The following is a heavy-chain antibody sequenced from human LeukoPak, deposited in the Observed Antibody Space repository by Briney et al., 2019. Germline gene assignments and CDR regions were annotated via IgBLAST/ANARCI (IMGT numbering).Heavy chain of an antibody. D-gene: IGHD3-10*01. CDR3: ARHVVSSSMVRGVIAWFDP. Sequence: SETLSLTCAVYGGSFSGYYWSWIRQPPGKGLVWIGEINHSGSTNYNPSLKSRVTISVDTSKNQFSLKLSSVTAADTAVYYCARHVVSSSMVRGVIAWFDPWGQGTLVTVSS. CDR1: GGSFSGYY. V-gene: IGHV4-34*01. CDR2: INHSGST. J-gene: IGHJ5*02.